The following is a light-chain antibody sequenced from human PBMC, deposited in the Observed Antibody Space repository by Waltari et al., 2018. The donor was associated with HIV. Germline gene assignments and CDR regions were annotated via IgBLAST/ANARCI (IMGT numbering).Light chain of an antibody. J-gene: IGLJ1*01. V-gene: IGLV3-9*01. CDR2: SDN. CDR3: QVWDSSTVV. Sequence: SYELTPPLSASVALGQTARILCGGNNIRTKNVHWYQQKPGQAPHLVIYSDNNRPSGTPERFAGSNSGNTATLTVSRAQAGDEADYYCQVWDSSTVVFGTGTKVTVL. CDR1: NIRTKN.